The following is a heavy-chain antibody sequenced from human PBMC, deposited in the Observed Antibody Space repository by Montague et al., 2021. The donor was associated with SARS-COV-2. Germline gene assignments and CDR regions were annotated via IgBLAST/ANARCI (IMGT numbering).Heavy chain of an antibody. CDR1: GLTFTHYE. Sequence: SLRLSCAASGLTFTHYEMNWVRQAPGKGLEWVSYISSSGSIIYYADSVKGRFTISRDVAKNSLYLQMSSLRAEDTAVYYCARDREYCSSASCYDIYYGIDVWGPGTTVTVSS. V-gene: IGHV3-48*03. J-gene: IGHJ6*02. CDR3: ARDREYCSSASCYDIYYGIDV. CDR2: ISSSGSII. D-gene: IGHD2-2*01.